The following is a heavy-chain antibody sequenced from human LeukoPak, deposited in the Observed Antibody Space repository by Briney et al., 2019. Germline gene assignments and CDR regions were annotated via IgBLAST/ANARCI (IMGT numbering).Heavy chain of an antibody. Sequence: ASVKVSCKASGYTFTSYYIHWVRQAPGQGLEWMGIINPSGGSTSYTQKFQGRVTMTRDTSLRPDYMEVSSLRSEETAGHYCASIPRNYPLAFCYWGQGTLVTVSS. CDR3: ASIPRNYPLAFCY. D-gene: IGHD1-7*01. J-gene: IGHJ4*02. CDR2: INPSGGST. V-gene: IGHV1-46*01. CDR1: GYTFTSYY.